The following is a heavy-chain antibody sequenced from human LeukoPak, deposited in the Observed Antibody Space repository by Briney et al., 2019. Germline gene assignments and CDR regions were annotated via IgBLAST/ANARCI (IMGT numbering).Heavy chain of an antibody. J-gene: IGHJ4*02. CDR1: GFTFSSYA. V-gene: IGHV3-30-3*01. Sequence: PGGSLRLSCAASGFTFSSYAMHWVRQAPGKGLEWVAVISYDGSNKYYADSVKGRFTISRDNSKNTLYLQMNSLRAEDTAVYYCAKDGTWQQPLWGQGTLVTVSS. CDR3: AKDGTWQQPL. D-gene: IGHD6-13*01. CDR2: ISYDGSNK.